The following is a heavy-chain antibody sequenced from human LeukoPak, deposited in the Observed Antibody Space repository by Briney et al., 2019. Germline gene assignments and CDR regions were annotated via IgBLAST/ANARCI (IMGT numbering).Heavy chain of an antibody. Sequence: ASVKVSCKASGGTFSSYAISWVRQAPGQGLEWMGGIIPIFGTANYAQKFQGRVTITADKSTSTAYMELRSLRSDDTAVYYCARGAANGWFDPWGQGTLVTVSS. D-gene: IGHD2-15*01. CDR1: GGTFSSYA. CDR2: IIPIFGTA. V-gene: IGHV1-69*06. CDR3: ARGAANGWFDP. J-gene: IGHJ5*02.